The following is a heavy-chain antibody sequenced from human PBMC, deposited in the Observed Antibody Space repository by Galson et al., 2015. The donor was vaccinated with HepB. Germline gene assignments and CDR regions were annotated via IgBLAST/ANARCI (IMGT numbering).Heavy chain of an antibody. CDR1: GVSVSSNY. J-gene: IGHJ6*02. CDR3: ARDQGDDYVNYYYYYGMDV. CDR2: IYSGVNP. V-gene: IGHV3-66*02. D-gene: IGHD4-17*01. Sequence: SLRPSCAASGVSVSSNYLSRVPQAPRKGLDRASVIYSGVNPCYADPVKGRFTISRDNSTNTLHLQMNSLRLEDTAVYYCARDQGDDYVNYYYYYGMDVWGQGTTVTGSS.